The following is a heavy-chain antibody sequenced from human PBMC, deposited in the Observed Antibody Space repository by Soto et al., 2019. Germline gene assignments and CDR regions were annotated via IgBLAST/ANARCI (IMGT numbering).Heavy chain of an antibody. V-gene: IGHV1-69*02. CDR3: ATQMGRILTGYLNPLNYYYYYYMDV. J-gene: IGHJ6*03. D-gene: IGHD3-9*01. CDR1: GGTFSSYT. Sequence: ASVKVSCKASGGTFSSYTISWVRQAPGQGLEWMGRIIPILGIANYAQKFQGRVTITADKSTSTAYMELSSLRSEDTAVYYCATQMGRILTGYLNPLNYYYYYYMDVWGKGTTVTVSS. CDR2: IIPILGIA.